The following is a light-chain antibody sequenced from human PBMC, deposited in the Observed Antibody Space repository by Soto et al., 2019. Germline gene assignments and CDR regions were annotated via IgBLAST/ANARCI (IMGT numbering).Light chain of an antibody. V-gene: IGLV6-57*04. CDR3: QSYDSSTVV. Sequence: NFMLTQPHSVSESPGKTVTISCTRSSGSIASNYVQWYQQRPGSVPTTVIYEGNQRPSGVPDRFSGSTDGPSNSASLTISGLQTEDEADYYCQSYDSSTVVFGGGTQLTVL. CDR2: EGN. CDR1: SGSIASNY. J-gene: IGLJ2*01.